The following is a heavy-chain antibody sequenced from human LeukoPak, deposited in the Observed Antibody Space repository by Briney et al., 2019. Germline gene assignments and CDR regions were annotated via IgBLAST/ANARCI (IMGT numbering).Heavy chain of an antibody. CDR3: ARLVSAYCGGDCYSHYFDY. CDR1: GGSISSSTYY. D-gene: IGHD2-21*02. J-gene: IGHJ4*02. Sequence: SETLSLTCTVSGGSISSSTYYWGWIRQPPGKGLEWIGYIYYSGSTNYNPSLKSRVTISVDTSKNQFSLKLSSVTAADTAVYYCARLVSAYCGGDCYSHYFDYWGQGTLVTVSS. V-gene: IGHV4-61*05. CDR2: IYYSGST.